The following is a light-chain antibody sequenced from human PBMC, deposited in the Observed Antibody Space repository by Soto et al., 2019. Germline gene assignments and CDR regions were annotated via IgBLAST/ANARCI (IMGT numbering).Light chain of an antibody. V-gene: IGLV2-14*01. CDR1: SSDVGGYNY. CDR3: NSFTSSSNFVV. CDR2: DVS. J-gene: IGLJ2*01. Sequence: QSALTQPAFVSGSLGQSITISCTGTSSDVGGYNYVSWYQQHAGKAPKLMIYDVSNRPSGVSNRFSGSKSGNTASLTISGLQAEDEADYYCNSFTSSSNFVVFGGGTKLTAL.